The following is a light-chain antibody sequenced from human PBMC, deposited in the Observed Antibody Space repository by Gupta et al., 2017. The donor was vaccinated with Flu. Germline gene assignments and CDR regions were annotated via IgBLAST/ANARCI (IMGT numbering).Light chain of an antibody. CDR3: QQVSSYPYT. J-gene: IGKJ2*01. Sequence: PSFLSASVGERVTINGRASKGSRSYLGWYQQKPGKAPKLLIYAAYNLQSGVPARFSGSGSGTQYTLTISRLQAEDFASYYCQQVSSYPYTFGQGTKLEI. CDR2: AAY. CDR1: KGSRSY. V-gene: IGKV1-9*01.